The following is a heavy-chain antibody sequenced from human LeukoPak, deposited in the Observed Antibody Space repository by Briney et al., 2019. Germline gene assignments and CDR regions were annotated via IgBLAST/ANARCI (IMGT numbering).Heavy chain of an antibody. D-gene: IGHD1-26*01. CDR1: GYTFTSYY. CDR2: INPSGGST. J-gene: IGHJ4*02. V-gene: IGHV1-46*01. Sequence: ASVKVSCKASGYTFTSYYMHWVRQAPGQGLEWMGIINPSGGSTSYAQKFQGRVTMTTDTSTSTAYMELRSLRSDDTAVYYCARDRGGSYYYGFDYWGQGTLVTVSS. CDR3: ARDRGGSYYYGFDY.